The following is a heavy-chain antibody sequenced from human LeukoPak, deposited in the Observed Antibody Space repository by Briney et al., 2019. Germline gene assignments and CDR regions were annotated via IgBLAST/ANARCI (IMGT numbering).Heavy chain of an antibody. CDR2: ISTSSSYI. D-gene: IGHD3-22*01. CDR1: GFTFTSSA. V-gene: IGHV3-21*01. J-gene: IGHJ4*02. CDR3: ARGDLYYYDSSGGDY. Sequence: GGTLRLSCVASGFTFTSSAMSWVRQAPGKGLEWVSSISTSSSYIYYADSVKGRFTISRDNARSSLYLQMNSLRAEDTAVYYCARGDLYYYDSSGGDYWGQGTLVTVSS.